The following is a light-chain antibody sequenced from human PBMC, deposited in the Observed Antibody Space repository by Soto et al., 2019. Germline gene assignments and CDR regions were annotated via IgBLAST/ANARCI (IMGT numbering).Light chain of an antibody. CDR2: INSDGSH. V-gene: IGLV4-69*01. CDR3: QTWGPGIVV. CDR1: SGHRTYA. Sequence: QLVLTQSPSVSASLGASVNLTCTLSSGHRTYAIAWHQVQSGKGPRFLMTINSDGSHNRGDGVPARFSGASFGAERFLLISGLQSDDETDYYCQTWGPGIVVFGGGTKLTVL. J-gene: IGLJ2*01.